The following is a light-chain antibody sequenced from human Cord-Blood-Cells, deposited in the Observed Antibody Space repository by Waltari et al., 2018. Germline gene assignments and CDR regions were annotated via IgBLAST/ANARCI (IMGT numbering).Light chain of an antibody. Sequence: DIVMTQTPLSLPVTPAEPASISCRSSQSLLDSDDGNTFLDWYLQKPGQSPQRLTDTLSYRASGVPYRFSVSGSGTDFTLKISRVEAEDVGVYYCMQRIEFPFTFGPGTRVDIK. CDR3: MQRIEFPFT. V-gene: IGKV2-40*01. CDR2: TLS. J-gene: IGKJ3*01. CDR1: QSLLDSDDGNTF.